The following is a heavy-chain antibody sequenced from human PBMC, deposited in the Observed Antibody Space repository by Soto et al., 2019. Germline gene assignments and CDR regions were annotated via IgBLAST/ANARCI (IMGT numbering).Heavy chain of an antibody. CDR3: ARDSDYIWGSYRSDNGEYFQH. Sequence: QVQLVQSGAEVKKPGASVKVSCKASGYTFTSYGISWVRQAPGQGLAWMGWISAYNGNTNYAQKLQGRVTMTTDTSTSTAYMELRSLRSDDTAVYYCARDSDYIWGSYRSDNGEYFQHWGQGTLVTVSS. J-gene: IGHJ1*01. V-gene: IGHV1-18*01. CDR1: GYTFTSYG. CDR2: ISAYNGNT. D-gene: IGHD3-16*02.